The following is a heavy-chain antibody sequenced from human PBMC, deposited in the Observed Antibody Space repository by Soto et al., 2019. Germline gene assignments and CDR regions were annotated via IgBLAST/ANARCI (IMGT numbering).Heavy chain of an antibody. D-gene: IGHD2-2*01. CDR2: IYYSGST. CDR1: GGSISSGGYY. CDR3: ARFAAAAMRYWYFDL. Sequence: QVQLQESGPGLVKPSQTLSLTCTVSGGSISSGGYYWSWIRQHPGKGLEWIGYIYYSGSTYYNPSLKSRVTISVDTSKNQFSLKLSSVTAADTAVYYCARFAAAAMRYWYFDLWGRGTLVTVSS. V-gene: IGHV4-31*03. J-gene: IGHJ2*01.